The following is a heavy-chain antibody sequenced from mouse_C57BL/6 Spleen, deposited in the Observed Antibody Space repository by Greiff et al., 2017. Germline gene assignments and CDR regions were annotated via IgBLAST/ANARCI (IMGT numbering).Heavy chain of an antibody. CDR2: IPPNRGST. CDR1: GYTFTSYW. CDR3: ARRGYYGSSYGKNYAMDY. J-gene: IGHJ4*01. V-gene: IGHV1-64*01. D-gene: IGHD1-1*01. Sequence: QVQLQQPGAELVKPGASVKLSCKASGYTFTSYWMHWVKQRPGQGLEWIGMIPPNRGSTNYNEKFKSKATLAVDTSSSTAYMQLSSLTSEDSAVYYCARRGYYGSSYGKNYAMDYWGQGTSVTVSS.